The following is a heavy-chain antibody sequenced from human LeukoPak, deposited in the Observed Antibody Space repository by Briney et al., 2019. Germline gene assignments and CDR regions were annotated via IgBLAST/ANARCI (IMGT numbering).Heavy chain of an antibody. Sequence: SVPLSCAASGFTVRSYEMNWVRQAPGKGLEWVSYISLGGEIRYYAASVRARCTISRDNAKHSLFLQMSSLRVEDTAAYYCAKDRSGWYRWFDPWGQGTVVTVS. V-gene: IGHV3-48*03. D-gene: IGHD6-19*01. CDR2: ISLGGEIR. J-gene: IGHJ5*02. CDR1: GFTVRSYE. CDR3: AKDRSGWYRWFDP.